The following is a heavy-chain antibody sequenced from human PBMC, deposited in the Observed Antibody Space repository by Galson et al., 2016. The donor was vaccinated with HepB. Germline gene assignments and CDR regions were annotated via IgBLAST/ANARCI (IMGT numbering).Heavy chain of an antibody. CDR2: ISTYNGNT. Sequence: SVKVSCKASGYTFTSYSISWVRQAPGQGLEWMGWISTYNGNTNYAQKLQGRVTMTTDTSTTTAYMELRSLRSDDTAVYYCARGASPYYYYGMDVWGKGTTVTVSS. CDR3: ARGASPYYYYGMDV. D-gene: IGHD3-16*01. CDR1: GYTFTSYS. J-gene: IGHJ6*04. V-gene: IGHV1-18*01.